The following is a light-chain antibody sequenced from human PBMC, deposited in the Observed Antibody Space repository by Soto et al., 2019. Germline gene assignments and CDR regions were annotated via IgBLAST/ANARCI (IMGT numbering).Light chain of an antibody. J-gene: IGLJ1*01. CDR1: NSDIGAYDY. Sequence: QSALTQPASVSGSPGQSITISCTGTNSDIGAYDYVSWYQQHPDTAPKLILYEVSVRPSGISNRFSGSKSGNTASLTITGLQAEDEADYYCNSYTDSDTLYVFGTGTKVTVL. CDR2: EVS. V-gene: IGLV2-14*01. CDR3: NSYTDSDTLYV.